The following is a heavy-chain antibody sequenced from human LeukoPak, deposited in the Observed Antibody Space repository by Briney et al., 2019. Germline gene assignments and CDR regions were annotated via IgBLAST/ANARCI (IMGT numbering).Heavy chain of an antibody. J-gene: IGHJ4*02. D-gene: IGHD6-19*01. CDR2: INGDGRNI. V-gene: IGHV3-74*01. CDR1: GFTFSSYW. Sequence: GGSLRLSCVASGFTFSSYWMHWVRQDPRKGLVWVSRINGDGRNINYADSVRGRFTISRDNAKNTLYLQMNSLRAEDTAVYYCAKEAGGSGWSLFEYWGQGTLVTVSS. CDR3: AKEAGGSGWSLFEY.